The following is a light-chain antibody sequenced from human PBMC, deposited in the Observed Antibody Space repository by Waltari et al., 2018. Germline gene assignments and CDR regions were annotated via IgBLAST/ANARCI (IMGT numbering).Light chain of an antibody. CDR2: DAS. CDR1: QSVISY. V-gene: IGKV3-11*01. J-gene: IGKJ1*01. CDR3: QQRSNWPRT. Sequence: ILLTQSPASLSLSPGERATLSCRASQSVISYLGWYQQKPGQTPRLLIYDASNRSTGIPARLSGSGSGADFTRTISSLEPEDFAVYYCQQRSNWPRTFGQGTKVGIK.